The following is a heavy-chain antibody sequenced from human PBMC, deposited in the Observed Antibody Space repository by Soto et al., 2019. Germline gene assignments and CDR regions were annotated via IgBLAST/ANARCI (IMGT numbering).Heavy chain of an antibody. CDR2: ISPHSGNT. V-gene: IGHV1-18*04. J-gene: IGHJ4*02. Sequence: QVQLIQSGTEVKKPGASVKVSCKASGYTFTTFGISWVRQAPGQGLEWMGWISPHSGNTNYAQKFQGRLTMTTDTSTNTAYMELRSLRSDDTAMYFCEIEPGVQITVKGDFDFWGQGTLVIVYS. CDR3: EIEPGVQITVKGDFDF. CDR1: GYTFTTFG. D-gene: IGHD1-20*01.